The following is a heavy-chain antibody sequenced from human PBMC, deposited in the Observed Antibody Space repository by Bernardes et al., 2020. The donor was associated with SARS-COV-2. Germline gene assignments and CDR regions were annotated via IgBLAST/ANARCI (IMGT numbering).Heavy chain of an antibody. CDR2: ISAYNGNT. Sequence: ASVKVSCKASGYTFTSFGISWVRQAPGQGLEWIGWISAYNGNTNYGQKVQGRVTLTTDRATSTAYMELRSLRSDDTAVYYCARDNLRYGDLRVGFDHWGQGTLVTVPS. D-gene: IGHD4-17*01. V-gene: IGHV1-18*01. CDR1: GYTFTSFG. CDR3: ARDNLRYGDLRVGFDH. J-gene: IGHJ4*02.